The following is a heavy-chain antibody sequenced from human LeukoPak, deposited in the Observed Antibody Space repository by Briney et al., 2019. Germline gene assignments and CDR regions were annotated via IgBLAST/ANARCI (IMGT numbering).Heavy chain of an antibody. V-gene: IGHV4-39*01. CDR2: IRYSGST. CDR3: ATSDTVSTYNWFDP. Sequence: SETLSLTCNVSGGSISSNTYFWGWIRRPPGKGLEWIGSIRYSGSTYYNPSLKSRVTISVDTSKNQFSLNLSSLTAADTAVYYCATSDTVSTYNWFDPWGQGTLVTVS. CDR1: GGSISSNTYF. D-gene: IGHD5/OR15-5a*01. J-gene: IGHJ5*02.